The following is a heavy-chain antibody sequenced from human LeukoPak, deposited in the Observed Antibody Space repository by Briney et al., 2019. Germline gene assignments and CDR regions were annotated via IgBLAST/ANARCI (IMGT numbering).Heavy chain of an antibody. CDR1: GGSISSYY. D-gene: IGHD2-15*01. V-gene: IGHV4-59*01. Sequence: PSETLSLTCTVSGGSISSYYWSWIRQPPGKGLEWIGYIYYSGSTNYNPSLKSRVTISVDTSKNQFSLKLSSVTAADTAVYYCARSVEGYCSGGSCYSYSYYMDVWGKGTTVTVSS. J-gene: IGHJ6*03. CDR3: ARSVEGYCSGGSCYSYSYYMDV. CDR2: IYYSGST.